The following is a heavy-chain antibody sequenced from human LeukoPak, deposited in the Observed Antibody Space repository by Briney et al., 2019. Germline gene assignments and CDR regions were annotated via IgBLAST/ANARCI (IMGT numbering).Heavy chain of an antibody. CDR1: GFTFNNYA. J-gene: IGHJ4*02. CDR2: VSSRDGST. V-gene: IGHV3-23*01. Sequence: PGGSLRLSCAASGFTFNNYAMSWVRQAPGKGLEWVSTVSSRDGSTFCADSVKGRFTTSRDNSKNSLYLQMNSLRAEDTAVYYCAKRRSSWNGPREYYFDYWGQGILVTVSS. CDR3: AKRRSSWNGPREYYFDY. D-gene: IGHD2/OR15-2a*01.